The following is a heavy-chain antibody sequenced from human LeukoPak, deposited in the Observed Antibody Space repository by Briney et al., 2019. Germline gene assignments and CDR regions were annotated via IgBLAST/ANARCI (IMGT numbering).Heavy chain of an antibody. CDR3: AGENGDRVFDY. Sequence: SETLSLTCTVSGGSVSSGSYYWSWIRQPPGKGLEWIGSIYYSGSTNYNPSLKSRVTISVDTSKNQFSLKLSSVTAADTAVYYCAGENGDRVFDYWGQGTLVTVSP. CDR1: GGSVSSGSYY. CDR2: IYYSGST. D-gene: IGHD4-17*01. V-gene: IGHV4-61*01. J-gene: IGHJ4*02.